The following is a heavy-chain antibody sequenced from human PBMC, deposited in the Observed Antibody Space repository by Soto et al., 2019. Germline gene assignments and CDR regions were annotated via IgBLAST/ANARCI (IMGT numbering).Heavy chain of an antibody. Sequence: QVQLVQSGAEVKKPGSSVKVSCKASGGTFSSYAISWVRQAPGQGLEWMGGIIPILGTANYAQKFQGRVTITEDESTSTAYMELSSLRSEDTAVYYCASSGVVVVAATRPYYYGMDVWGQGTTVTVSS. CDR2: IIPILGTA. CDR1: GGTFSSYA. D-gene: IGHD2-15*01. V-gene: IGHV1-69*01. J-gene: IGHJ6*02. CDR3: ASSGVVVVAATRPYYYGMDV.